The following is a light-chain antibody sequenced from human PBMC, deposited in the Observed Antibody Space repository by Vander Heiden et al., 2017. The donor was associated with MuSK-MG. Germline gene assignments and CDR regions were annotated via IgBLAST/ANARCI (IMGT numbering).Light chain of an antibody. V-gene: IGLV3-21*02. J-gene: IGLJ3*02. Sequence: SYVLTQPPSVSVAPGQTARITCGGNNIGSKSVHWYQQKPGKPPVLVVYDDSDRPSGIPERFSGSNSGNTATLTISRVEAGDEADYYCQVWDSSSWVFGGGTKLTVL. CDR3: QVWDSSSWV. CDR2: DDS. CDR1: NIGSKS.